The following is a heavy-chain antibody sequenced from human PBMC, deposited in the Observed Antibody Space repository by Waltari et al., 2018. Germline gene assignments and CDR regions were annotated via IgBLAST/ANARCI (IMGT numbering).Heavy chain of an antibody. J-gene: IGHJ4*02. CDR3: ARDREWVPLSDY. CDR1: GFPFSSYW. Sequence: EVQLVESGGGLVQPGGSLGLSCAASGFPFSSYWMSWVGQAPGKGLEWVANIKQDGSEKYYVDSVKGRFTISRDNAKNSLYLQMNSLRAEDTAVYYCARDREWVPLSDYWGQGTLVTVSS. D-gene: IGHD3-3*01. CDR2: IKQDGSEK. V-gene: IGHV3-7*01.